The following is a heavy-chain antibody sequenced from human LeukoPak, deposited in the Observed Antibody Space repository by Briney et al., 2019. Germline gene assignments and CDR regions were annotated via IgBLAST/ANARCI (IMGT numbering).Heavy chain of an antibody. D-gene: IGHD2-2*01. J-gene: IGHJ4*02. V-gene: IGHV4-31*03. Sequence: SETLSLTCTVSGGSISSGGYYWSWIRQHPGKGLEWIGYIYYSGSTYYNPSLKSRVTISVDTSMNQFSLKLSSVTAADTAVYYCARGHCSSTSCYVDFEYWGQGTLVTVSS. CDR1: GGSISSGGYY. CDR2: IYYSGST. CDR3: ARGHCSSTSCYVDFEY.